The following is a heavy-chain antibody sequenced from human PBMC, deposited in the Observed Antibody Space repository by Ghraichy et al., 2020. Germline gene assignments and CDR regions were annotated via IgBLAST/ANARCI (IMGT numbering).Heavy chain of an antibody. CDR1: GATFSSYA. J-gene: IGHJ6*02. D-gene: IGHD3-10*01. CDR3: ANENRGYYGSGMGV. CDR2: ISGSASRT. V-gene: IGHV3-23*01. Sequence: GSLRLSCEASGATFSSYAMTWARQAPGKGLEWVSGISGSASRTYYAESVKGRFTISRDNSKKTVHLQLNSLRVEDTATYYCANENRGYYGSGMGVWGQGPTVSVSS.